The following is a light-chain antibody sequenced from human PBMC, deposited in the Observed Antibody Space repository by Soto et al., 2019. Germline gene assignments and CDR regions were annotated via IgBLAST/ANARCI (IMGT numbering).Light chain of an antibody. CDR1: QSIRHY. Sequence: DIQMTQSPPTLSASVGDRVTITCRASQSIRHYLAWYQQMPGKAPKLLVYGASTLQSGVPPRFSGSGSGTEFTFTFSSLQPDDFGTYFCQHHNSYSQTFGQGTKVDIK. V-gene: IGKV1-5*01. J-gene: IGKJ1*01. CDR3: QHHNSYSQT. CDR2: GAS.